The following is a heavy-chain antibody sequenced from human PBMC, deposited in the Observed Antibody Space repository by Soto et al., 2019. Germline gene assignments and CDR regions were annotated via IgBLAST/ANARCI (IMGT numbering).Heavy chain of an antibody. Sequence: QVTVKESGPVLVKPTETLTLTCTVSGFSLSNAGLGVSWSRQPPGKALEWLAHIFSNDEKSYSTSLKSRLTISKDTSKSQVVPTMTNMDPVDTATYYCASTYSTSWYWFDPWGQGTLVTVSS. CDR3: ASTYSTSWYWFDP. J-gene: IGHJ5*02. CDR2: IFSNDEK. V-gene: IGHV2-26*04. D-gene: IGHD6-13*01. CDR1: GFSLSNAGLG.